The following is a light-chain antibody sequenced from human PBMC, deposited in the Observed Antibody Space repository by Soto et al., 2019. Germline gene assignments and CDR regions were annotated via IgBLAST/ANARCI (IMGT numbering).Light chain of an antibody. V-gene: IGKV3-15*01. J-gene: IGKJ1*01. CDR3: QQYNNWPQGA. Sequence: VVTQSPPTLSLSPGERATLSCRTSLSVSNYLAWYQQKPGQAPRLLIYRASTRATGIPARFSGSGSGTEFTLTISSLQSEDFAVYYCQQYNNWPQGAFGQGTKVDIK. CDR2: RAS. CDR1: LSVSNY.